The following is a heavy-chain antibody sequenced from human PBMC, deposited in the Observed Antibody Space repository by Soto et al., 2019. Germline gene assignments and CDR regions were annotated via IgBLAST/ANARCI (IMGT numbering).Heavy chain of an antibody. CDR1: GGSISSGGYS. Sequence: TLSLTCAVSGGSISSGGYSWSWLRQPPGKGLEWIGYIYHSGSTYYNPSLKSRVTISVDNSKNTLYLQMNSLRAEDTAVYYCAEDFSSSWTEYFQHWGQGTLVTVSS. CDR2: IYHSGST. CDR3: AEDFSSSWTEYFQH. D-gene: IGHD6-13*01. J-gene: IGHJ1*01. V-gene: IGHV4-30-2*01.